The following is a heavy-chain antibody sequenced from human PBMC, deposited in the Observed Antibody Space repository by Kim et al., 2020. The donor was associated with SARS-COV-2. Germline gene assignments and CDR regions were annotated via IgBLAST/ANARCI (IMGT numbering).Heavy chain of an antibody. V-gene: IGHV3-23*01. J-gene: IGHJ4*02. Sequence: SVKGRFTISRDNSKNTLYLQMNSLRAEDTAVYYCAKAGDIWFGEMGPVNYWGQGTLVTVSS. D-gene: IGHD3-10*01. CDR3: AKAGDIWFGEMGPVNY.